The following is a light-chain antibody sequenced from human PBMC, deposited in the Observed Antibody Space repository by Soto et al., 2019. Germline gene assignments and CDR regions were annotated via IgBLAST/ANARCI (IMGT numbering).Light chain of an antibody. V-gene: IGKV1-39*01. CDR3: QQSYTTPIT. J-gene: IGKJ5*01. CDR2: GAS. CDR1: QTITTY. Sequence: DIQLTQSPSSLSASVVDRVTITCRASQTITTYLSWFQQKPGKAPKLLVYGASSLQSGVPSRFSGRGSGTEFTFTISSLQSEDFATYYCQQSYTTPITLGQGTDWRL.